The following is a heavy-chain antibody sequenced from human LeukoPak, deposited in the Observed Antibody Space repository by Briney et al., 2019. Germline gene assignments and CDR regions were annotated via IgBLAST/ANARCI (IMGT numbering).Heavy chain of an antibody. Sequence: PGGSLRLSCAASGFTFTSYSMNWVRQAPGKGLEWVSTISGGGGSTYYADSVKGRFTISRDNYKNTLLLQMNSLRAEDTAVYYCVKGRLTVAGHFDFWGQGTLVTVSS. CDR3: VKGRLTVAGHFDF. J-gene: IGHJ4*02. V-gene: IGHV3-23*01. CDR1: GFTFTSYS. CDR2: ISGGGGST. D-gene: IGHD6-19*01.